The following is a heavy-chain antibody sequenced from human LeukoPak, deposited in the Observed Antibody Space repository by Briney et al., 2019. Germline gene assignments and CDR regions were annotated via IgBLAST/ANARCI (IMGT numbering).Heavy chain of an antibody. CDR1: GGSFNGYY. CDR2: INHSGST. Sequence: SETLSLTCAVYGGSFNGYYWSWIRQPPGKGLEWIGEINHSGSTNYNPSLKSRVTISVDTSKNQFSLKLSSVTAADTAVYYCARGAPHGYCSGGSCYSDYWGQGTLVTVSS. D-gene: IGHD2-15*01. CDR3: ARGAPHGYCSGGSCYSDY. V-gene: IGHV4-34*01. J-gene: IGHJ4*02.